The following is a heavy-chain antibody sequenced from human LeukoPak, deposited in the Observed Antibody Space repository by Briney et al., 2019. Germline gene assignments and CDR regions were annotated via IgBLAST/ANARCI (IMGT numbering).Heavy chain of an antibody. CDR1: GGSISSYY. Sequence: SETLSLTCTVSGGSISSYYWSWIRQPPGKGLEWIGYIYYSGSTNYNPSLKSRVTISVDTSKSQFSLKLSSVTAADTAVYYCATYSAYSNWFDPWGQGTLVTVSS. D-gene: IGHD5-12*01. CDR2: IYYSGST. CDR3: ATYSAYSNWFDP. J-gene: IGHJ5*02. V-gene: IGHV4-59*01.